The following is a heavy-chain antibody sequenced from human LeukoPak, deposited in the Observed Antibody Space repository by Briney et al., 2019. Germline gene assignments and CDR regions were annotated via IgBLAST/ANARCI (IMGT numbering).Heavy chain of an antibody. CDR3: ARPDLPYYYDSSGCLNDAFDI. Sequence: SVKVSCKASGGTFSSYAISWVRQAPGQGLEWMGRIIPILGIANYAQKFQGRVTITADKSTSTAYMELSSLRSEDTAVYYCARPDLPYYYDSSGCLNDAFDIWGQGTMVTVSS. D-gene: IGHD3-22*01. CDR2: IIPILGIA. V-gene: IGHV1-69*04. J-gene: IGHJ3*02. CDR1: GGTFSSYA.